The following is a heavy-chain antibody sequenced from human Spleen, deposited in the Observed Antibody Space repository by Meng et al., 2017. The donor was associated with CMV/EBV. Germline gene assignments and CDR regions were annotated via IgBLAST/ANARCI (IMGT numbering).Heavy chain of an antibody. J-gene: IGHJ6*02. CDR3: TRNLIYYYDMYYYGMGV. D-gene: IGHD3-22*01. CDR1: GFTFGDYA. Sequence: GGSLRLSCTTSGFTFGDYAVTWVRQAPGKGLEWVGFIRSKVYGGTADYAAPVKGRFTISRDDSKSIAHLQMSSLKTEDTAVYYCTRNLIYYYDMYYYGMGVWGRGTTVTVSS. CDR2: IRSKVYGGTA. V-gene: IGHV3-49*04.